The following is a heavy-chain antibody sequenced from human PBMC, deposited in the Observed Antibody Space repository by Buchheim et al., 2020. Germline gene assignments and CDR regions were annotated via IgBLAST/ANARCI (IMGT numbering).Heavy chain of an antibody. Sequence: QVQLVQSGPEMKKPGAPVKVSCKASGYTFDNYAINWVRQAPGHGLEWMGWISAYSGNTHFAQKFQDRLTMTTDASTSPAYLELKSLRSDDTAVYFCGRHDYGDYDIDFWGPGT. J-gene: IGHJ4*02. CDR1: GYTFDNYA. V-gene: IGHV1-18*01. CDR2: ISAYSGNT. D-gene: IGHD4-17*01. CDR3: GRHDYGDYDIDF.